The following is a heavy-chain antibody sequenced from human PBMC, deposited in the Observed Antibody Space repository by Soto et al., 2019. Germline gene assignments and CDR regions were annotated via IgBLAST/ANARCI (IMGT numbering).Heavy chain of an antibody. CDR2: IIPIFGTA. J-gene: IGHJ4*02. Sequence: GASVKVSCKASGGTFSSYAISWVRQAPGQGLEWMGGIIPIFGTANYAQKSQGRVTITADESTSTAYMELSSLRSEDTAVYYCARGYCDGACYSTTGPTEYYFDYWGQGTLVTVSS. CDR3: ARGYCDGACYSTTGPTEYYFDY. CDR1: GGTFSSYA. D-gene: IGHD2-21*02. V-gene: IGHV1-69*13.